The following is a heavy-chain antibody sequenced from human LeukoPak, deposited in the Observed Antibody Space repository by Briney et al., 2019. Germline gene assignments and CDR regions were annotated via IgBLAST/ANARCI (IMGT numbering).Heavy chain of an antibody. D-gene: IGHD1-26*01. CDR1: GYTFTSYG. V-gene: IGHV1-18*01. CDR3: ARIVGAAPLLYYYYYIDV. CDR2: ISAYNGNT. Sequence: GASVKVSCKASGYTFTSYGISWVRQAPGQGLEWMGWISAYNGNTNYAQKLQGRVTMTTDTSTSTAYMELRSLRSGDTAVYYCARIVGAAPLLYYYYYIDVWGKGTTVTVSS. J-gene: IGHJ6*03.